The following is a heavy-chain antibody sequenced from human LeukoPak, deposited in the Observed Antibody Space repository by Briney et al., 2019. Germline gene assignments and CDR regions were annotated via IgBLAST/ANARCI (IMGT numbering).Heavy chain of an antibody. CDR3: ARQGSDNYFDS. Sequence: PSETLSLTCILSNDSISDYYWTWIRQPAGQGLGWIGRVSQWNTNYNPSLMGRVSMSVQPSKNQFSLKLNSATAADTAVYYCARQGSDNYFDSWGLGILVTVSS. CDR2: VSQWNT. D-gene: IGHD2-21*01. V-gene: IGHV4-4*07. J-gene: IGHJ4*02. CDR1: NDSISDYY.